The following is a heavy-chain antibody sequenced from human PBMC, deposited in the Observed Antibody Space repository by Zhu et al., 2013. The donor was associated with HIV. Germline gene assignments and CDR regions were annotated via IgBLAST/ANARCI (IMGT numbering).Heavy chain of an antibody. CDR2: IIPIFGTA. V-gene: IGHV1-69*01. Sequence: QVQLVQSGAEVKKPGSSVKVSCKASGGTFSSYAISWVRQAPGQGLEWMGGIIPIFGTANYAQKFQGRVTITADESTSTAYMELSSLRSEDTAVYYCARELDLDYGDYGKSDAFDIWGQGTMVTVSS. CDR3: ARELDLDYGDYGKSDAFDI. D-gene: IGHD4-17*01. CDR1: GGTFSSYA. J-gene: IGHJ3*02.